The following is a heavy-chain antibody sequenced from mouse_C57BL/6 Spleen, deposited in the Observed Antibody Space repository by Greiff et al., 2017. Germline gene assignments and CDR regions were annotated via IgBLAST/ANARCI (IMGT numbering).Heavy chain of an antibody. D-gene: IGHD1-1*01. CDR2: LYPGDGDT. V-gene: IGHV1-82*01. CDR3: ARNYGSSYGLAY. J-gene: IGHJ3*01. CDR1: GYAFSSSW. Sequence: VQLQQSGPELVKPGASVKISCKASGYAFSSSWMNWVKQRPGKGLEWIGRLYPGDGDTNYNGKFKGKATLTADKSSSTAYMQLSSLTSEDSAVYFWARNYGSSYGLAYWGQGTLVTVSA.